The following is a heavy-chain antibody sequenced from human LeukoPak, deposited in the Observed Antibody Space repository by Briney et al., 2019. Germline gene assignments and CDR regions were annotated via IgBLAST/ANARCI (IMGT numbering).Heavy chain of an antibody. CDR2: IYTSGST. CDR3: ARLLGYCTNGVCYTGYDAFDI. J-gene: IGHJ3*02. Sequence: PSETLSLTCTVSGGSISSGSYYWSWIRQPAGKGLEWIGRIYTSGSTNYNPSLKSRVTISVDTSKNQFSLKLSSVTAADTAVYYCARLLGYCTNGVCYTGYDAFDIWGQGTMVTVSS. D-gene: IGHD2-8*01. V-gene: IGHV4-61*02. CDR1: GGSISSGSYY.